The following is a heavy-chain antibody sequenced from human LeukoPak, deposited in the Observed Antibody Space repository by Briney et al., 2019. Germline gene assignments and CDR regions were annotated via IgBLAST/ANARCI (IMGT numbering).Heavy chain of an antibody. J-gene: IGHJ5*02. D-gene: IGHD3-22*01. CDR1: GGSISSGGYS. V-gene: IGHV4-30-4*07. Sequence: SETLSLTCAVSGGSISSGGYSWSWIRQPPGKGLEWIGYIYYSGSTYYNPSLKSRVTISVDTSKNQFSLKLTSVTAADTAVYYCARTHYYDSSGYYQRGPVWFDPWGQGTLVTVSS. CDR3: ARTHYYDSSGYYQRGPVWFDP. CDR2: IYYSGST.